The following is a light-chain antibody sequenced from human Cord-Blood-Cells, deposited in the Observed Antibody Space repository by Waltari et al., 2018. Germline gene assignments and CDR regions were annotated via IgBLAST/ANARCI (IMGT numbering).Light chain of an antibody. CDR3: CSYAGSYSRYV. J-gene: IGLJ1*01. Sequence: QSALTQPRSVSGSPGQSVTIPCTGTSSDVGGYNYVSWNQQHPGKAPKLMIYDVSKRPSGVPDRFSGSKSGNTASLTISGLQAEDEADYYCCSYAGSYSRYVFGTGTKVTVL. CDR2: DVS. V-gene: IGLV2-11*01. CDR1: SSDVGGYNY.